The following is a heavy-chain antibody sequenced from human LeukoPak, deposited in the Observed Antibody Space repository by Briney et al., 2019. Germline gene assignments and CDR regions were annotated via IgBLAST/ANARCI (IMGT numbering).Heavy chain of an antibody. CDR1: GYTFSSYG. Sequence: ASVKVSSKASGYTFSSYGISWVRQAPGQGLEWMGWITSYNGNTKYAQQLQGRVTMTTDTSTGTAYMELRSLRSDDTAVYYCARAGAAAGTPFDYWGQGTLVTVSS. V-gene: IGHV1-18*01. D-gene: IGHD6-13*01. CDR2: ITSYNGNT. CDR3: ARAGAAAGTPFDY. J-gene: IGHJ4*02.